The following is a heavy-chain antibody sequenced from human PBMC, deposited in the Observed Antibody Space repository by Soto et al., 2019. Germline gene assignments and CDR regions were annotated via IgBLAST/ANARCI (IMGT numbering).Heavy chain of an antibody. Sequence: KPXATLSLTCTVSGDSISSGSYWWWIRQPPGEGPEWIASIYHGGTTFYNPSLKSRISISVDTSKNQFSLRLTSVTAADTATYYCARVNVMVVAGSTFDYWGRGTLVTVSS. CDR3: ARVNVMVVAGSTFDY. CDR1: GDSISSGSY. V-gene: IGHV4-38-2*02. J-gene: IGHJ4*03. CDR2: IYHGGTT. D-gene: IGHD6-19*01.